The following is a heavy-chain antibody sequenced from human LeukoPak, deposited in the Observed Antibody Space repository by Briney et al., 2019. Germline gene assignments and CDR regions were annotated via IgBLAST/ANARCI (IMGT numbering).Heavy chain of an antibody. Sequence: SETLSLTCAVCGGSFSGYYWSWIRQPPGKGLEWIGEINHSGSTNYNPSLKSRVTISVDTSKNQFSLKLSSVTAADTAVYYCARGGGSSSWYPRYWFDPWGQGTLVTVSS. D-gene: IGHD6-13*01. CDR2: INHSGST. CDR1: GGSFSGYY. CDR3: ARGGGSSSWYPRYWFDP. V-gene: IGHV4-34*01. J-gene: IGHJ5*02.